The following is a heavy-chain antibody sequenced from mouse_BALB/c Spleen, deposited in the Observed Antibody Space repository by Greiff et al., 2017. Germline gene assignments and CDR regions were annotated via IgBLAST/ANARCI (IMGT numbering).Heavy chain of an antibody. Sequence: EVQLVESGGGLVKPGGSLKLSCAASGFTFSSFGMHWVRQAPEKGLEWVAYISSGSSTIYYADTVKGRFTISRDNPKNTLFLQMTSLRSEDTAMYYCARETLYYYGSSHFDYWGQGTTLTVSS. J-gene: IGHJ2*01. CDR1: GFTFSSFG. D-gene: IGHD1-1*01. CDR3: ARETLYYYGSSHFDY. V-gene: IGHV5-17*02. CDR2: ISSGSSTI.